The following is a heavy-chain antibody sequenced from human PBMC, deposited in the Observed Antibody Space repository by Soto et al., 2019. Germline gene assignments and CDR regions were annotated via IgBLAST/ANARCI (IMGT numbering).Heavy chain of an antibody. V-gene: IGHV3-30*18. CDR3: AKGLHYFDY. CDR2: ISYDGSNK. Sequence: QVQLVESGGGVVQPGRSLRLSCAASGFTFSSYGMHWVRQAPGKGLEWVAVISYDGSNKYYADSVKGRFTISRDNSKNTLYLQMNSLSAEDTAVYYCAKGLHYFDYWGQGTLVTVSS. CDR1: GFTFSSYG. J-gene: IGHJ4*02.